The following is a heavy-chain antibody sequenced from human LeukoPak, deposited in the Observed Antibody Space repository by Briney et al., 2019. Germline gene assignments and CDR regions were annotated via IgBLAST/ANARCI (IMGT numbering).Heavy chain of an antibody. CDR2: IIPIFGIA. J-gene: IGHJ4*02. Sequence: ASVKVSCKASGGTFSSYAISWVRQAPGPGLEWMGRIIPIFGIANYAQQFQGRVTITADKSTSTAYMELSSLRSEDTAVYYCAAASGPSDYWGQGTLVTVSS. V-gene: IGHV1-69*04. CDR3: AAASGPSDY. D-gene: IGHD2-15*01. CDR1: GGTFSSYA.